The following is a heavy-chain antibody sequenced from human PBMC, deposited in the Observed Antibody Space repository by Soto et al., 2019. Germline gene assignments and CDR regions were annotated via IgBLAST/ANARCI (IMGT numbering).Heavy chain of an antibody. CDR2: ISPSGGST. J-gene: IGHJ4*02. D-gene: IGHD3-9*01. Sequence: PGQGLEWMGIISPSGGSTSYAQKFQGRVTMTRDTSTSTVYMELSSLRSEDTAVYYCARVNRYFDWLLDYWGQGTLVTVSS. CDR3: ARVNRYFDWLLDY. V-gene: IGHV1-46*03.